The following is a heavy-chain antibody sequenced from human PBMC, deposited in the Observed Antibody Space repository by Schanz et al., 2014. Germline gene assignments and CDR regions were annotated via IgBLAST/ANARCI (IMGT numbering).Heavy chain of an antibody. J-gene: IGHJ6*03. CDR3: ARVSMEFERGKSYYYYMDV. D-gene: IGHD3-10*01. V-gene: IGHV1-3*01. CDR1: GYTFTSYS. Sequence: QVQLVQSGAEVKKPGSSMKVSCKASGYTFTSYSIHWVRQAPGQGLEWMGWINVGNGNMKYSQKFQGRVTITRDTSASTAYMELNSLTSEDTAVYYCARVSMEFERGKSYYYYMDVWGRGTTVTVSS. CDR2: INVGNGNM.